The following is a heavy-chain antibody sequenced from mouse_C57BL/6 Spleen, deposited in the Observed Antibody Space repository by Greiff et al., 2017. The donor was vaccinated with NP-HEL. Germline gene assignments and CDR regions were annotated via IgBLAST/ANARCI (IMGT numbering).Heavy chain of an antibody. J-gene: IGHJ2*01. D-gene: IGHD2-10*01. CDR2: IYPGDGDT. Sequence: VQLQQSGPELVKPGASVKISCKASGYAFSSSWMNWVKQRPGKGLEWIGRIYPGDGDTNYNGKFKGKATLTADKSSSTAYMQLSSLTSEDSAVYFCARQPYYGNFFDYWGQGTTLTVSS. CDR3: ARQPYYGNFFDY. CDR1: GYAFSSSW. V-gene: IGHV1-82*01.